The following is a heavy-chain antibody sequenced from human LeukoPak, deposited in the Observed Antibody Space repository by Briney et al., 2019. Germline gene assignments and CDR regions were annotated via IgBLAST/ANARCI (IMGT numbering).Heavy chain of an antibody. V-gene: IGHV3-74*01. CDR3: ARDLTGLVSDY. D-gene: IGHD3/OR15-3a*01. J-gene: IGHJ4*02. CDR1: GFIFSGYW. CDR2: INTDGSSI. Sequence: GGSLRLSCAASGFIFSGYWMHWVRQAPGKGLVWVSRINTDGSSINYAESVKGRFTISRDNAKNTLHLQMNSLRAEDTAVYYCARDLTGLVSDYWGQGKMVTVSS.